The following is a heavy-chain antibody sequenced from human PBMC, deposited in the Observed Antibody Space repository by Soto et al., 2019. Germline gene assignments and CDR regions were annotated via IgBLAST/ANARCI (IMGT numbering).Heavy chain of an antibody. Sequence: SVKVSCKASGGTFSSYAISWVRQAPGQGLEWMGGIIPIFGTANYAQKFQGRVTITADESTSTAYMELSSLRSEDTAVYYCARALPPYNWNYVRFDPWGQGTLVTVSS. V-gene: IGHV1-69*13. CDR3: ARALPPYNWNYVRFDP. CDR2: IIPIFGTA. D-gene: IGHD1-7*01. J-gene: IGHJ5*02. CDR1: GGTFSSYA.